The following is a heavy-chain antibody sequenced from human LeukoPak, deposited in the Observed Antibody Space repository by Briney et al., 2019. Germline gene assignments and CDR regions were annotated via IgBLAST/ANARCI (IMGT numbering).Heavy chain of an antibody. CDR2: IIPIFGTA. V-gene: IGHV1-69*05. Sequence: SVRVSCKASGGTFSSYAISWVRQAPGQGLEWMGRIIPIFGTANYAQKFQGRITITTDESTSTAYMVLSSLRSEDTAVYYCARPKAEYYYVSSGYYQFDYWGQGTLVTVSS. CDR3: ARPKAEYYYVSSGYYQFDY. J-gene: IGHJ4*02. CDR1: GGTFSSYA. D-gene: IGHD3-22*01.